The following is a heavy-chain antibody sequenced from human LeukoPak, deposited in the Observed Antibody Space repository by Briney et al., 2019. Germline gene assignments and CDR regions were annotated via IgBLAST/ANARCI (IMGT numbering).Heavy chain of an antibody. V-gene: IGHV3-30*02. CDR2: IRYDGSNK. Sequence: GGSLRLSCAASGFTFSSYGMHWVRQAPGKGLEWVAFIRYDGSNKYYADSVKGRFTISRDNSKNTLYLQMNSLRAEDTAVYYCAKEWSNAGTTISPPDYWGQGTLVTVSS. D-gene: IGHD1-7*01. CDR3: AKEWSNAGTTISPPDY. J-gene: IGHJ4*02. CDR1: GFTFSSYG.